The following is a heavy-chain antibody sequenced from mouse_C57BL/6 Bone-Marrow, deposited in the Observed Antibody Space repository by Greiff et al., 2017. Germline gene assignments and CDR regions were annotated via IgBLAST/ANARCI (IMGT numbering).Heavy chain of an antibody. CDR3: ASYYYGSRYYFDY. CDR1: GYTFTSYD. CDR2: IYPRAGST. D-gene: IGHD1-1*01. V-gene: IGHV1-85*01. J-gene: IGHJ2*01. Sequence: VQLQQSGPELVKPWASVTLSCKASGYTFTSYDLTWVKPRPGQGLEWLGWIYPRAGSTKYNEKFKGKATLTIDTSASTAYMKLHSLKSDDSAVYFCASYYYGSRYYFDYWGQGTTLTVSS.